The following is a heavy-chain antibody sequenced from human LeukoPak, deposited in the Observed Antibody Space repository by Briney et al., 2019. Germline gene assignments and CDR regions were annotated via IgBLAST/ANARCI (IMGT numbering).Heavy chain of an antibody. CDR1: GYTFNIYG. Sequence: ASVTVSFTASGYTFNIYGISWVRQAPGQRPEWMGWNSALTGNIDYAPKFQGRVTMNTDTSTRTAYMELSSLVSADTAVYFCARADPTNTGDEYFDYWGRGTLVTVSS. CDR3: ARADPTNTGDEYFDY. CDR2: NSALTGNI. D-gene: IGHD2/OR15-2a*01. J-gene: IGHJ4*02. V-gene: IGHV1-18*01.